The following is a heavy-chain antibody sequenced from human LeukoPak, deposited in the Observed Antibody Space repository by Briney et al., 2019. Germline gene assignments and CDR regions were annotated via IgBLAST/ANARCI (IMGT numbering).Heavy chain of an antibody. V-gene: IGHV2-5*08. D-gene: IGHD6-6*01. Sequence: SGPALVKPTQTLTLTCTFSGFSLSTSGMCVSWSRQPPGKALEWLALIYWDDDKRYSPSLKSRLTITKDTSKNQVVLTMTNMDPVDTATYYCAHRWTVAARKEWFDPWGQGTLVTVSS. CDR1: GFSLSTSGMC. CDR2: IYWDDDK. J-gene: IGHJ5*02. CDR3: AHRWTVAARKEWFDP.